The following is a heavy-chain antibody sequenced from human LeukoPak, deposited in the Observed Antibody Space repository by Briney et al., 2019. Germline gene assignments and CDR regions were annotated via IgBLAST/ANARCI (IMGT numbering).Heavy chain of an antibody. Sequence: GGSLRLSCAASGFTFSSYEMNWVRQAPGKGLEWVSYISSSGSNIYYADSVKGRFTISRDNAKNSLYLQMNSLRAEDTAVYYCARGYDFWSGYSGFDYWGQGTLVTVSS. V-gene: IGHV3-48*03. CDR2: ISSSGSNI. D-gene: IGHD3-3*01. CDR3: ARGYDFWSGYSGFDY. CDR1: GFTFSSYE. J-gene: IGHJ4*02.